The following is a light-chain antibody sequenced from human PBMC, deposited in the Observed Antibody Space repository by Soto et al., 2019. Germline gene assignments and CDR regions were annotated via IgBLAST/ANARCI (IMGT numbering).Light chain of an antibody. CDR2: EAS. CDR1: QSVSSY. V-gene: IGKV1-39*01. CDR3: QQYNNWPLYS. Sequence: DIQMTQSPSPVSASVGDRVDITCRTSQSVSSYLNWYQAKPGKAPKLLIYEASSLESGVPSRFSGSGSGTDFTLTISSLQSEDFALYFCQQYNNWPLYSFGQGTKLEIK. J-gene: IGKJ2*01.